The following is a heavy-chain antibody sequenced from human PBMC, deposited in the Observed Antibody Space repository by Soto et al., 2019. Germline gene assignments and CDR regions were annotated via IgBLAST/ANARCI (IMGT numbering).Heavy chain of an antibody. CDR2: IYYSGST. CDR1: GGSISRYY. D-gene: IGHD2-2*01. Sequence: PSETLSLTCTVSGGSISRYYWSWIRQHPGKGQEWIGYIYYSGSTNYNPSLKSRVTISLDTSKNQFSLKLSSVTAADSAVYFCVRSGCSSTACHTDWFDPWG. J-gene: IGHJ5*02. CDR3: VRSGCSSTACHTDWFDP. V-gene: IGHV4-59*01.